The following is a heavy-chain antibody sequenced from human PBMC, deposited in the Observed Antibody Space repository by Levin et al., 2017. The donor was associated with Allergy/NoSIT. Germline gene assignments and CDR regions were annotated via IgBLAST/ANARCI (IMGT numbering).Heavy chain of an antibody. Sequence: GGSLRLSCAASGITVSSNFMSWVRQAPGKGLEWVSIIFAGGTTYYAESVKGRFTISRDSSENTLYLQMNNVRAEDTAVYYCTRVRAYAFDIWGLGTLVTVSS. V-gene: IGHV3-53*01. CDR1: GITVSSNF. CDR2: IFAGGTT. CDR3: TRVRAYAFDI. J-gene: IGHJ3*02. D-gene: IGHD3-10*01.